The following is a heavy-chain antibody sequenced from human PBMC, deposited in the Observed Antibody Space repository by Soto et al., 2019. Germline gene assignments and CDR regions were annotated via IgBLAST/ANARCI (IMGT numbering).Heavy chain of an antibody. CDR1: GFTFRDHA. Sequence: GGSLRLSCVGSGFTFRDHAMRWVRQAPGRGLEWVSAISANGASIQHADSVKGRFSVSRDNAKNTVYLQMDNLRTEDSAVYYCAKDRYYDTPGWFDPWGQGSRVTVSS. CDR3: AKDRYYDTPGWFDP. CDR2: ISANGASI. J-gene: IGHJ5*02. D-gene: IGHD3-22*01. V-gene: IGHV3-23*01.